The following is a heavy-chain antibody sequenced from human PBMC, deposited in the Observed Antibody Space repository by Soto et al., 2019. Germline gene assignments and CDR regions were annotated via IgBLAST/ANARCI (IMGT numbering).Heavy chain of an antibody. CDR2: INAGNGNT. CDR1: GYTFTSYA. CDR3: ARGASYYYDSSGYYVGHYYYYGMDV. J-gene: IGHJ6*02. D-gene: IGHD3-22*01. Sequence: GASVKVSCKASGYTFTSYAMHWVRQAPGQRLEWMGWINAGNGNTKYSQKFQGRVTITRDTSASTAYMELSSLRSEDTAVYYCARGASYYYDSSGYYVGHYYYYGMDVWGQGTTVTVSS. V-gene: IGHV1-3*01.